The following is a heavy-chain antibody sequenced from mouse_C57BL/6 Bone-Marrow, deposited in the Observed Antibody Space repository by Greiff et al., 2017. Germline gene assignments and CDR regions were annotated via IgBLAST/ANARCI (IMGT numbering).Heavy chain of an antibody. D-gene: IGHD1-1*01. J-gene: IGHJ1*03. V-gene: IGHV1-19*01. Sequence: EVQLQQSGPVLVKPGASVKMSCKASGYTFTDYYMNWVKQSHGKSLEWIGVINPYNGGTSYNQKFKGKATLTVDKSSSTAYMELNSLTSEDSAVYYCARSPHGRDWYFDVWGTGTTVTVSS. CDR1: GYTFTDYY. CDR2: INPYNGGT. CDR3: ARSPHGRDWYFDV.